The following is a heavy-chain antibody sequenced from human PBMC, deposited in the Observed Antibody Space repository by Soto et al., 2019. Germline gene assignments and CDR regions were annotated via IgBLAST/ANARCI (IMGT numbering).Heavy chain of an antibody. Sequence: QVQLVQSGAEVKKPGSSVKVSCKASGGTFSSYTISWVRQAPGQGLEWMGRIIPILGIANYAQKFQGRVTSTGDKSTSTAYMELSSLRSEDTAVYYCARGHYYDSSGYDGELDYWGQGTLVTVSS. CDR1: GGTFSSYT. V-gene: IGHV1-69*02. J-gene: IGHJ4*02. D-gene: IGHD3-22*01. CDR3: ARGHYYDSSGYDGELDY. CDR2: IIPILGIA.